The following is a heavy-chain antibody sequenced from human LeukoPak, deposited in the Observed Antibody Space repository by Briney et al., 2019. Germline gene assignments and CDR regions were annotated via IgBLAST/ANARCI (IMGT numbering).Heavy chain of an antibody. CDR1: GDRVSSNSAA. CDR3: AGGVDTDLHY. V-gene: IGHV6-1*01. CDR2: TYYRSKWSS. D-gene: IGHD5-18*01. J-gene: IGHJ4*02. Sequence: SQTLSLTCAISGDRVSSNSAAWNWIRQSPSRGLEWLGRTYYRSKWSSNYAVSVKSRITIHPDTSKNQFSLQLNSVTPEDTAVYYCAGGVDTDLHYWGQGTLVTVSS.